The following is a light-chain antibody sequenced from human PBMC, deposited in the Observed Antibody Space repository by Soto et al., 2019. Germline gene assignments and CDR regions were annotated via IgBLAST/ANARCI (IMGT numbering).Light chain of an antibody. V-gene: IGKV3-20*01. J-gene: IGKJ2*01. CDR2: GTC. Sequence: ENVLTQSPGTLSLSPGERATLSCRASQSVGSSYLAWYQQRPGQAPRLLIYGTCNRAAGIPDRFSGYGSGTDFTLTISRLEPEDFAVYYCQQYAKTFGQGTKLEIK. CDR1: QSVGSSY. CDR3: QQYAKT.